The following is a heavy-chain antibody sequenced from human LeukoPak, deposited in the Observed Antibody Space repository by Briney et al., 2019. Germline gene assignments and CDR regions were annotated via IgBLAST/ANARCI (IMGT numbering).Heavy chain of an antibody. CDR2: FDPEDGET. D-gene: IGHD3-3*01. J-gene: IGHJ3*02. CDR1: GYTLTELS. Sequence: GASVKVSCKFSGYTLTELSMHWVRQAPGKGLEWMGGFDPEDGETINAQKFQGRVTMTEDTSTDTAYMELSSLRSEDTAVYYCATVSTVVIILDAFDIWGQGTMVTVSS. CDR3: ATVSTVVIILDAFDI. V-gene: IGHV1-24*01.